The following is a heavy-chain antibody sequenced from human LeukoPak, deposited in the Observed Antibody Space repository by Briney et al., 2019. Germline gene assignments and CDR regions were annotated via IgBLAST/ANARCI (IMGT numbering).Heavy chain of an antibody. Sequence: SETLSLTCTVSGGSISSGGYYWSWIRQHPGKGLEWIGYIYYGGSTYYNPSLKSRVTISVDTSKNQFSLKLSSVTAADTAVYYCARTKAYYDYVWGSYRYGSPFDYWGQGTLVTVSS. D-gene: IGHD3-16*02. CDR3: ARTKAYYDYVWGSYRYGSPFDY. CDR1: GGSISSGGYY. CDR2: IYYGGST. V-gene: IGHV4-31*03. J-gene: IGHJ4*02.